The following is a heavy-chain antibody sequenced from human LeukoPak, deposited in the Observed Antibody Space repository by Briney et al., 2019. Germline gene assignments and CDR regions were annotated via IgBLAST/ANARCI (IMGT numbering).Heavy chain of an antibody. CDR3: ARFPLNIYASIDY. V-gene: IGHV3-23*01. CDR1: GFTFSSFG. D-gene: IGHD3-16*01. CDR2: ISGSGGST. Sequence: QSGGSLRLSCAAYGFTFSSFGMSWVRQAPGKGLEWVSAISGSGGSTYYADSVKGRFTISRDNSKNTLYLQMNGLSAEDTAIYYCARFPLNIYASIDYWGQGTLVTVSS. J-gene: IGHJ4*02.